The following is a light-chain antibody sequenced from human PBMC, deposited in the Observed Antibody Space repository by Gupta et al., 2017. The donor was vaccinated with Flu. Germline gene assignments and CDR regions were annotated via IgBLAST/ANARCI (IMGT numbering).Light chain of an antibody. CDR2: LRS. J-gene: IGKJ4*02. CDR3: MRWAQCRRA. CDR1: QGLVYSDGNTY. Sequence: DVVMTQSALSLPVTLGQPASITCRSSQGLVYSDGNTYMNWFQQSPGQSPRRLIYLRSYPDSGLPDRISDSASGADFTLIISIGAAANVGVYYSMRWAQCRRAFGEGTKVEIK. V-gene: IGKV2-30*01.